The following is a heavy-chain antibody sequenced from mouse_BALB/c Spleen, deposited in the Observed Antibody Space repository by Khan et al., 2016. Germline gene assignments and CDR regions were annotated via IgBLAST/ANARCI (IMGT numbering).Heavy chain of an antibody. CDR2: IRLKSDNYAT. CDR1: GFTFSSNW. V-gene: IGHV6-6*02. J-gene: IGHJ3*01. CDR3: TKDSWFAY. Sequence: EVKLEVSGGGLVQPGGSMKLSCEASGFTFSSNWMSWVRQSPEKGLEWVAEIRLKSDNYATHYAESVKGKFTISRDDSKSRLYLQMNSLRGEDTGIYYCTKDSWFAYWGQGTLVTVSA.